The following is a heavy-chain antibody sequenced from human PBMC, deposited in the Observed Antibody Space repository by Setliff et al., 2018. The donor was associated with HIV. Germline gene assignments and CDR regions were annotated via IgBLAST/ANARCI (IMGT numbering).Heavy chain of an antibody. V-gene: IGHV3-21*01. CDR1: GFTFSSYS. D-gene: IGHD1-26*01. Sequence: GGSLRLSCAASGFTFSSYSMNWVRQAPGKGLEWVSSISSSSSYIYYADSVKGRFTISRDNAKNSLYLQMNSLRAEDTAVYYCARVWETLQSYAFDIWGQGTMVTVS. CDR3: ARVWETLQSYAFDI. CDR2: ISSSSSYI. J-gene: IGHJ3*02.